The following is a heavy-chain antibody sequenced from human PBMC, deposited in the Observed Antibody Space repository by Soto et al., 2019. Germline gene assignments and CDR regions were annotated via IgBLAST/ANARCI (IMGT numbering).Heavy chain of an antibody. CDR1: GYSFTSYW. J-gene: IGHJ5*02. CDR3: ARLLHTYSSGSPPPRWFDP. CDR2: IYPGDSDT. V-gene: IGHV5-51*01. D-gene: IGHD6-19*01. Sequence: GESLKISCKGSGYSFTSYWIGWVRQMPGKGLEWMGIIYPGDSDTRYSPSFQGQVTISADKSISTAYLQWSSLKASDTAMYYCARLLHTYSSGSPPPRWFDPWGQGTLVTVSS.